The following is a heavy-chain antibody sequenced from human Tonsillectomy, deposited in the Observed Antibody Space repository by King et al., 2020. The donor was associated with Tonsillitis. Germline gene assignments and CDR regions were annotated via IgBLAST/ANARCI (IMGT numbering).Heavy chain of an antibody. J-gene: IGHJ6*02. CDR1: GGSFSGYY. D-gene: IGHD3-3*02. V-gene: IGHV4-34*01. CDR3: ARGIFGVFIDLYYYGFDV. Sequence: VQLQQWGAGLLKPSETLSLTCAVYGGSFSGYYWSWIRQPPGKGLEWIGEINHSGSTDYNPSLKSRVTISVDTSKNQFSLELSSVTAADTAVYYCARGIFGVFIDLYYYGFDVWGQGTTVTVSS. CDR2: INHSGST.